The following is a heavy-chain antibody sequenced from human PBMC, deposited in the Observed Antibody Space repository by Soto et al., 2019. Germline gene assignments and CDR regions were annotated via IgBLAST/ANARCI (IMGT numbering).Heavy chain of an antibody. V-gene: IGHV2-5*02. CDR3: AHSSSFYYDSGTLSDYYGMDV. J-gene: IGHJ6*02. D-gene: IGHD3-10*01. Sequence: QITLKESGPTLVKPTQTLTLTCTFSGFSLSTSGVGVAWIRQPPGKALEWLGLIYWDVDKRCSPSLKSRLTITKDTSKNQVVLTMTNMDPVDTATYYCAHSSSFYYDSGTLSDYYGMDVWGQGTTVTVSS. CDR1: GFSLSTSGVG. CDR2: IYWDVDK.